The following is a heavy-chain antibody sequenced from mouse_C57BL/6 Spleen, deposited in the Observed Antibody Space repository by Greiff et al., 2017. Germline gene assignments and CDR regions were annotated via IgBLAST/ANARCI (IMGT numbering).Heavy chain of an antibody. CDR1: GYTFTDYN. Sequence: VQLKESGPELVKPGASVKMSCKASGYTFTDYNMHWVKQSHGKSLEWIGYINPNNGGTSYNQKFKGKATLTVNKSSSTAYMELRSLTSEDSAVYYCARQDGSSWFAYWGQGTLVTVSA. CDR2: INPNNGGT. CDR3: ARQDGSSWFAY. V-gene: IGHV1-22*01. J-gene: IGHJ3*01. D-gene: IGHD1-1*01.